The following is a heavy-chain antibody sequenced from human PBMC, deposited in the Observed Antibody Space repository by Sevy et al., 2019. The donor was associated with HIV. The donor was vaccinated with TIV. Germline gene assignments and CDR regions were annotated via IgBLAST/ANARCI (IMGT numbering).Heavy chain of an antibody. V-gene: IGHV3-21*01. J-gene: IGHJ4*02. CDR1: GFTFSSYS. D-gene: IGHD6-6*01. Sequence: GGSLRLSCAASGFTFSSYSMNWVRQAPGKGLEWVSSISSSSSYIYYADSVKGRFTISRGNTKNSRYLQMNSLRAEDTAVYYCARALSSYFDYWGQGTLVTVSS. CDR2: ISSSSSYI. CDR3: ARALSSYFDY.